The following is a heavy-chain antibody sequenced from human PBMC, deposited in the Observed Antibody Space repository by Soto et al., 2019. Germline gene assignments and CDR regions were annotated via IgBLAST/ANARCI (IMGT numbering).Heavy chain of an antibody. CDR1: GFTFSDHY. D-gene: IGHD6-19*01. CDR3: ARAHTLSGWYNGFDP. V-gene: IGHV3-72*01. CDR2: TRNKANSYTT. Sequence: EVQLVESGGGLVQPGGSLRLSCAASGFTFSDHYMDWVRQAPGKGLEWVGRTRNKANSYTTEYAASVKGRFTISRDDLKNSRYLQMNSLKTEDTAVYYCARAHTLSGWYNGFDPWGQGPLVTVSS. J-gene: IGHJ5*02.